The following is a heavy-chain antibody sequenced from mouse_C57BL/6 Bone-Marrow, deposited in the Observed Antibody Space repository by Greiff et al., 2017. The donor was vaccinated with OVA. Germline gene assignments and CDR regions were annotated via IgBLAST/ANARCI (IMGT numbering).Heavy chain of an antibody. CDR2: INPSTGGT. V-gene: IGHV1-42*01. J-gene: IGHJ2*01. CDR3: ARGDTTVEGYFDY. Sequence: EVQLQQSGPELVKPGASVKISCKASGYSFTGYYMNWVKQSPEKSLEWIGEINPSTGGTTYNQKFKAKATLTVDKSSSTAYMQLKSLTSEDSAVYYCARGDTTVEGYFDYWGQGTTLTVSS. D-gene: IGHD1-1*01. CDR1: GYSFTGYY.